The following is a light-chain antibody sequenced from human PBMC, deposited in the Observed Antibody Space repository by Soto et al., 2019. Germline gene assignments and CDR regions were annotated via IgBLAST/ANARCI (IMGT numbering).Light chain of an antibody. Sequence: DIVLTQSPGTLSLSPGERATLSCRASQSVRSRYLAWYQQKAGQAPRILIYDASRRSTGIPDRFSGRGSGTDFTLPISRLEPEVVAVYDCEQYGSSVTFGGGTKVAIK. CDR3: EQYGSSVT. CDR1: QSVRSRY. V-gene: IGKV3-20*01. CDR2: DAS. J-gene: IGKJ4*01.